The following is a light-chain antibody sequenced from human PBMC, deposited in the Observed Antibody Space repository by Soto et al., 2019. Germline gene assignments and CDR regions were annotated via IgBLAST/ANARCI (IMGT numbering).Light chain of an antibody. V-gene: IGKV1-5*01. CDR1: QSISDW. J-gene: IGKJ5*01. CDR3: QQDGIYRIP. CDR2: DAS. Sequence: DIPITQAPVTLLGSLADRLTITCRASQSISDWLAWYQQKPGKAPKLLIYDASGLESGVPSRFSGSGSGTEFTLTISSLQPDDFATYCCQQDGIYRIPFGEGTRLEIK.